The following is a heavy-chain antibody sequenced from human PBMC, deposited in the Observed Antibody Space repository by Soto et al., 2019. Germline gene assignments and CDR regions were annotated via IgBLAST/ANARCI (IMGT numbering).Heavy chain of an antibody. CDR1: GYTFTSYA. CDR2: INAGNGNT. CDR3: ARYSGSYLSGFDY. D-gene: IGHD1-26*01. Sequence: ASVKVSCKASGYTFTSYAMHWVRRAPGQRLEWMGWINAGNGNTKYSQKFQGRVTITRDTSASTAYMELSSLRSEDTAVYYCARYSGSYLSGFDYWGQGTLVSVSS. V-gene: IGHV1-3*01. J-gene: IGHJ4*02.